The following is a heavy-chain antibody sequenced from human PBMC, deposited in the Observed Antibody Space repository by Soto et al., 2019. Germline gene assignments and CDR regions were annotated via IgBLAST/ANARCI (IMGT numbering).Heavy chain of an antibody. V-gene: IGHV3-23*01. CDR1: GFPFSTSA. J-gene: IGHJ6*02. D-gene: IGHD1-26*01. Sequence: EVQLLESGGGLVQPGGSLRLYCAASGFPFSTSAMNWVRQAPGKGLEWVSIISGTRDAAYYAESVKGRFTSSRDNSKHTLYLQMNSLRAEDTAVYYCGKYSGSYPFYNGMNVWGQGTTVTVSS. CDR2: ISGTRDAA. CDR3: GKYSGSYPFYNGMNV.